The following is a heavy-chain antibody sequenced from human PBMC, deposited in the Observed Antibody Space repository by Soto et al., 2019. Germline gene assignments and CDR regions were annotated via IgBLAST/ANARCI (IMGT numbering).Heavy chain of an antibody. Sequence: GVSLRLSCTVSGFAFNNYGINWVRQAPGKVLEWVSSISKSDYTYYSDSVKGRFAISRDNAKSSVSLQMDTLRVEDTAVYYCAREDSIIIPAVSDFWGQGTLVTVSS. J-gene: IGHJ4*02. CDR1: GFAFNNYG. CDR3: AREDSIIIPAVSDF. CDR2: ISKSDYT. D-gene: IGHD2-2*01. V-gene: IGHV3-21*01.